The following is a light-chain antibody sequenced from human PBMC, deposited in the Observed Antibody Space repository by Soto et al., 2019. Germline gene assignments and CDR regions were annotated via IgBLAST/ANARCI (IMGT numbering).Light chain of an antibody. CDR3: QQLNR. CDR2: AAS. CDR1: QGISSY. J-gene: IGKJ2*01. Sequence: DIQLTQSPSFLSASVGDRVTITCRASQGISSYLAWYQQKPGKAPKLLSYAASTLQSGVPSRFSGSGSGTEFTLTISSLQPEDFATYYCQQLNRFGLGTKMEIK. V-gene: IGKV1-9*01.